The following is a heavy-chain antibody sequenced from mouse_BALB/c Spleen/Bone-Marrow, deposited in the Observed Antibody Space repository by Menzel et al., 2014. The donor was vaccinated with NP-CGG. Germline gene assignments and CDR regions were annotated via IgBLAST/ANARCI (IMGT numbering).Heavy chain of an antibody. CDR2: IDPYYGGT. D-gene: IGHD2-4*01. CDR3: TRDDSPYWYFDV. J-gene: IGHJ1*01. Sequence: LQESGPELEKPGASVKISCKASGYSFTAYNMNWVKQSNGKSLEWIGGIDPYYGGTSYNQKFKGKATLTVDKSSSTAYMQLKNLTSEDSAVYYCTRDDSPYWYFDVWGAGTTVTVSS. CDR1: GYSFTAYN. V-gene: IGHV1-39*01.